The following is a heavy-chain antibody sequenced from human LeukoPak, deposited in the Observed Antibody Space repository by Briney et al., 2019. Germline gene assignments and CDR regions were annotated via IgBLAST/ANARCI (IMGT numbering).Heavy chain of an antibody. Sequence: SETLSLTCTVSGGSISSYYWSWIRQPPGKGLGWIGYIYYSGSTNYNPSLKSRVTISVDTSKNQFSLKLSSVTAADTAVYYCARASGRDGYNSDYWGQGTLVTVSS. J-gene: IGHJ4*02. CDR3: ARASGRDGYNSDY. CDR1: GGSISSYY. D-gene: IGHD5-24*01. CDR2: IYYSGST. V-gene: IGHV4-59*01.